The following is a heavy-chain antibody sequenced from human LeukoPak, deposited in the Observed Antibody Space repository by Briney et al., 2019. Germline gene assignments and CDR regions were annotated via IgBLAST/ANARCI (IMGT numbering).Heavy chain of an antibody. CDR3: TTVPYCGGDCYTIYDY. Sequence: GGSLRLSCAASGFTFSNAWMSWVRQAPGKRLEWVGRIKSKTDGGTTDYAAPVKGRFTISRDDSKNTLYLQMNSLKTEDTAVYYCTTVPYCGGDCYTIYDYWGQGTLVTVSS. J-gene: IGHJ4*02. CDR2: IKSKTDGGTT. CDR1: GFTFSNAW. V-gene: IGHV3-15*01. D-gene: IGHD2-21*02.